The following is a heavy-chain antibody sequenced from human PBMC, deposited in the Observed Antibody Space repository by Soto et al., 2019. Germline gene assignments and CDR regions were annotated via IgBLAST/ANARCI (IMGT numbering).Heavy chain of an antibody. D-gene: IGHD6-19*01. J-gene: IGHJ4*02. CDR3: ARLGSSGWYQGSYFAY. Sequence: QLQLQESGPGLVKASETLSLTCTVSGGSITRNNHFWGWIRQSPGKGLEWIGSIQYGGTTNYNPSLKTRVLMSAETSKNQFSLMMNSVTAADTAVYYCARLGSSGWYQGSYFAYWGQGTLVTVSS. V-gene: IGHV4-39*01. CDR1: GGSITRNNHF. CDR2: IQYGGTT.